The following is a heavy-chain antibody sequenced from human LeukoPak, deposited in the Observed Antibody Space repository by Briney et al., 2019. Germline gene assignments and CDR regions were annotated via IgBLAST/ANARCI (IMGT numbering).Heavy chain of an antibody. CDR3: ARDLNTAYYDFWSGYYPPLGY. Sequence: GASVKVSCKASGYTFTSYGISWVRQAPGQGLEWMGWISAYNGNTNYAQKLQGRVTMTTDTSTSTAYMELRSLRSDDTAVYYCARDLNTAYYDFWSGYYPPLGYWGQGTLVTASS. J-gene: IGHJ4*02. CDR1: GYTFTSYG. CDR2: ISAYNGNT. V-gene: IGHV1-18*01. D-gene: IGHD3-3*01.